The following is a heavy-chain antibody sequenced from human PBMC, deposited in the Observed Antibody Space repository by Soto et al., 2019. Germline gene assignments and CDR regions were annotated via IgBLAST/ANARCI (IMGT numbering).Heavy chain of an antibody. J-gene: IGHJ4*02. D-gene: IGHD3-3*01. Sequence: GASVKVSCKASGYTFTGYYMHWVRQSPGQGLEWMGWINPNSGGTNYAQKFQGWVTMTRDTSISTAYMELSRLRSDDTAVYYCARATIFGVVIAPLCYWGQGTLVTVSS. CDR3: ARATIFGVVIAPLCY. CDR2: INPNSGGT. V-gene: IGHV1-2*04. CDR1: GYTFTGYY.